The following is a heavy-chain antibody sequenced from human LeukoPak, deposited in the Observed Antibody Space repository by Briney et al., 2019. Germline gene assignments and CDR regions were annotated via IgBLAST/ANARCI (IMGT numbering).Heavy chain of an antibody. CDR1: GYSISSGYY. CDR3: ARDRTTWERMGY. J-gene: IGHJ4*02. CDR2: IHHSGGT. Sequence: SETLSLTCTVSGYSISSGYYWGWIRQPPGKGLEWIGAIHHSGGTYYNPSLKSRVTISIDTSKNHFSLKLTSVTAADTAVYYCARDRTTWERMGYWGQGTLVTVSS. V-gene: IGHV4-38-2*02. D-gene: IGHD1-14*01.